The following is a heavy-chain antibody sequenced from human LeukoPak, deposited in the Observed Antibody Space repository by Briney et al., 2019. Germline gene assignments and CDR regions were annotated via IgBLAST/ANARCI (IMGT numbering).Heavy chain of an antibody. CDR2: MNPNSGNT. D-gene: IGHD3-10*01. CDR3: ARGRGAKNWFDP. V-gene: IGHV1-8*01. CDR1: GYTFTSYD. Sequence: ASVKVSCKASGYTFTSYDINWVRQATGQGLEWMGWMNPNSGNTGYAQKFQGRVTMTRNTSISTAYMELSSLRSEDTAVYYCARGRGAKNWFDPWGQGTLVTVSS. J-gene: IGHJ5*02.